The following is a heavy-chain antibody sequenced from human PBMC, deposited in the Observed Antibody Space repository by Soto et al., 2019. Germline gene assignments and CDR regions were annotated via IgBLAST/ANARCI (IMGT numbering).Heavy chain of an antibody. CDR1: GFTFSSYE. D-gene: IGHD2-2*03. CDR2: ISSSGSTI. CDR3: ASWMDRNGMGV. J-gene: IGHJ6*02. V-gene: IGHV3-48*03. Sequence: GGSLRLSCAASGFTFSSYEMNWVRQAPGKGLEWVSYISSSGSTIYYADSVKGRFTISRDNAKNSLYLQMNSLRAEDTAVYYCASWMDRNGMGVWGQGTTVTVSS.